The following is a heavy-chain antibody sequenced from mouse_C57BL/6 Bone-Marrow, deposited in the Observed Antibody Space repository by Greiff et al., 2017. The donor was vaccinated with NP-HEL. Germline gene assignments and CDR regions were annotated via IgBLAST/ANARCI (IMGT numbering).Heavy chain of an antibody. D-gene: IGHD1-1*01. V-gene: IGHV1-55*01. CDR1: GYTFTSYW. J-gene: IGHJ2*01. Sequence: QVQLQQSGAELVKPGASVKMSCKASGYTFTSYWITWVKQRPGQGLEWIGDIYPGSGSTNYNEKFKSKATLTVDTSSSTAYMQLSSLTSEDSAVYYCARGFITTVVADYWGQGTTLTVSS. CDR3: ARGFITTVVADY. CDR2: IYPGSGST.